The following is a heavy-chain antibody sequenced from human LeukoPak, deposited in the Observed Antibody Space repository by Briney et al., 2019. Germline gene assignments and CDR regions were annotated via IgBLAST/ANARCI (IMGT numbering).Heavy chain of an antibody. Sequence: SETLSLTCTVSGGSISSYYWGWIRQPPGKGLEWIGYIYYSGSTNYNPSLKSRVTISVDTSKNQFSLKLSSVTAADTAVYYCARDGHSGYDPNWFDPWGQGTLVTVSS. J-gene: IGHJ5*02. CDR2: IYYSGST. CDR3: ARDGHSGYDPNWFDP. V-gene: IGHV4-59*01. CDR1: GGSISSYY. D-gene: IGHD5-12*01.